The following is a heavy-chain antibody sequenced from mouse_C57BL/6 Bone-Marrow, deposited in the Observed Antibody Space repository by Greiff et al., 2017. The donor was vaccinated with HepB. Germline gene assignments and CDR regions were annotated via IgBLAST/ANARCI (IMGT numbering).Heavy chain of an antibody. CDR3: TRDPLYPEAWFAY. Sequence: VKLVESGAELVRPGASVTLSCKASGYTFTDYEMHWVKQTPVHGLEWIGAIDPETGGTAYNQKFKGKAILTADKSSSTAYMELRSLTSEDSAVYYCTRDPLYPEAWFAYWGQRTLVTVSA. CDR2: IDPETGGT. J-gene: IGHJ3*01. D-gene: IGHD2-1*01. CDR1: GYTFTDYE. V-gene: IGHV1-15*01.